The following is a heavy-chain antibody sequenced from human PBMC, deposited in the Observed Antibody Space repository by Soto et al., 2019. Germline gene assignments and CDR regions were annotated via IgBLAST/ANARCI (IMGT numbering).Heavy chain of an antibody. J-gene: IGHJ3*02. Sequence: QLQLQESGPGLVKPSETLSLTCTVSGGSISSSSYYWGWIRQPPGKGLEWIGSIYYSGSTYYNPSLESRVTISVDTSKNQFSLKLSSVTAADTAVYYCATAGYSSSWRGAFDIWGQGTMVTVSS. D-gene: IGHD6-13*01. CDR1: GGSISSSSYY. CDR3: ATAGYSSSWRGAFDI. V-gene: IGHV4-39*01. CDR2: IYYSGST.